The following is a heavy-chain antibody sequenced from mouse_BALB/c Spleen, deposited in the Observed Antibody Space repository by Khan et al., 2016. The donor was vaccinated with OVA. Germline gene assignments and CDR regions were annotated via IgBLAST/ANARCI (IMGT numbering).Heavy chain of an antibody. J-gene: IGHJ4*01. CDR3: ARDYDYAMDY. CDR1: GFTFSDFY. V-gene: IGHV7-1*02. Sequence: EVNVVESGGGLVQPGGSLRLSCATSGFTFSDFYMEWVRQPPGKRLEWIAASRNKANDYTTEYSASVKGRFIVSRDTSQSILYLQMNALGAEDNAIYYCARDYDYAMDYWGQGTSVTVSS. CDR2: SRNKANDYTT.